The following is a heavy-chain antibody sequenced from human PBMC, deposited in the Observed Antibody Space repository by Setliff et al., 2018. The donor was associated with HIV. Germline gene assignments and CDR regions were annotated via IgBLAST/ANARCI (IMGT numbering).Heavy chain of an antibody. Sequence: GGSLRLSCAASGFTFRSYAIHWVRQAPGKGLEWVAVTSYDGSNKYYADSVKGRFTISRDNSKNTVYLQMNSLRAEDTAVYYCAKDLEMGGYDDGGEIDAFDIWGQGTMVTVSS. CDR2: TSYDGSNK. D-gene: IGHD5-12*01. CDR3: AKDLEMGGYDDGGEIDAFDI. CDR1: GFTFRSYA. J-gene: IGHJ3*02. V-gene: IGHV3-30*04.